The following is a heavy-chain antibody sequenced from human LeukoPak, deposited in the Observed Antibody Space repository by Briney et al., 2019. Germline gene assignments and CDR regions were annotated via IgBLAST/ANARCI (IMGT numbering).Heavy chain of an antibody. CDR1: GFTFSSYW. CDR3: ARVQNSSSWDY. D-gene: IGHD6-13*01. CDR2: IKQDGSEK. Sequence: GGSLRLSCAASGFTFSSYWMSWVRQAPGKGLEWVANIKQDGSEKYYVDSVKGRFTISRDNARNSLYLQMNSLRAEDTAVYYCARVQNSSSWDYWGQGTLVTVSS. J-gene: IGHJ4*02. V-gene: IGHV3-7*01.